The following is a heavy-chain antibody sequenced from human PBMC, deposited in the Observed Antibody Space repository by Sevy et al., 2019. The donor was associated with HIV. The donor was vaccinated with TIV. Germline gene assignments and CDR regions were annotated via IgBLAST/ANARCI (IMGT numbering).Heavy chain of an antibody. CDR3: ARVPYSSGWYWYYYYGMDV. J-gene: IGHJ6*02. V-gene: IGHV1-18*01. CDR2: ISAYNGNT. CDR1: GYTFTSYG. Sequence: ASLKVSCKASGYTFTSYGISWVRQAPGQGLEWMGWISAYNGNTNYAQKLQGRVTMTTDTSTSTAYMELRGLRSDDTAVYYCARVPYSSGWYWYYYYGMDVWGQGTTVTVSS. D-gene: IGHD6-19*01.